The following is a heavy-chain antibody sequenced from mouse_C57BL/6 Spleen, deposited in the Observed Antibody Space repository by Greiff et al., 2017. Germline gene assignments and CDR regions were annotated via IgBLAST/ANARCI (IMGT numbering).Heavy chain of an antibody. CDR1: GFTFSDYY. D-gene: IGHD1-1*01. V-gene: IGHV5-12*01. CDR3: ARVGSSPGWFDV. Sequence: EVKVVESGGGLVQPGGSLKLSCAASGFTFSDYYMYWVRQTPEKRLEWVAYISNGGGSTYYPDTVKGRFTISRDNAKNTLYLQMSRLKSEDTAMYYCARVGSSPGWFDVWGTGTTVTVSS. CDR2: ISNGGGST. J-gene: IGHJ1*03.